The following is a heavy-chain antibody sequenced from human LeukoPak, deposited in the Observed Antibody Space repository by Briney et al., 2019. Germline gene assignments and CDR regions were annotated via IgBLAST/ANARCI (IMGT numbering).Heavy chain of an antibody. CDR2: VSMTGTST. J-gene: IGHJ4*02. CDR3: ARVPLRPH. Sequence: GGSLRLSCAATGFSLNDYYVTWIRQPPGKDLEWISYVSMTGTSTNYADSVKGRFTISRDYAKNLVFLQMNNLRADDTALYYCARVPLRPHWGQGTQVTVSS. CDR1: GFSLNDYY. V-gene: IGHV3-11*01. D-gene: IGHD4/OR15-4a*01.